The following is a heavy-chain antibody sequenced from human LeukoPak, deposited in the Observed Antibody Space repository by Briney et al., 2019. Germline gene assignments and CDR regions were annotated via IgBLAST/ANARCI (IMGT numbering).Heavy chain of an antibody. CDR2: ISYDGSNK. Sequence: GGSLRLSCAASGFTFSSYGMHWVRQAPGKGLEWVAVISYDGSNKYYADSVEGRFTISRDNSKNTLYLQMSSLRAEDTAVYYCAKGYCSGDCTALYYFDYWGQGTLVTVSS. V-gene: IGHV3-30*18. CDR3: AKGYCSGDCTALYYFDY. D-gene: IGHD2-21*02. CDR1: GFTFSSYG. J-gene: IGHJ4*02.